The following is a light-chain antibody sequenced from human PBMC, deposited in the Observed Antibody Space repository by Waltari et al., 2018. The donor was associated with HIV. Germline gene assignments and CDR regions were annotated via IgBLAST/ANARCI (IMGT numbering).Light chain of an antibody. CDR1: SRDVGSYTL. J-gene: IGLJ2*01. CDR3: CSYAGSSNVV. Sequence: QSALTQPASVSGSPGQSITIPCTGTSRDVGSYTLVPWYQQHPGKAPKLMIYEGSKRPSGVSNRFSGSKSGNTASLTISGLQAEDEADYYCCSYAGSSNVVFGGGTKLTVL. V-gene: IGLV2-23*01. CDR2: EGS.